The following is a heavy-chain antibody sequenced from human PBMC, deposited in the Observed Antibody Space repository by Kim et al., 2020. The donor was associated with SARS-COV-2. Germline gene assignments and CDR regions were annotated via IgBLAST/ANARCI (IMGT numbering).Heavy chain of an antibody. D-gene: IGHD3-9*01. V-gene: IGHV3-11*04. CDR1: GFTFSDYP. CDR3: ARSLHYDILTGYFTIDY. CDR2: IISSASTI. Sequence: GGSLRLSCAASGFTFSDYPMTWIRQAPGKGLEWVSYIISSASTIYYADSVKGRFTISRDNAKNSLYLQMNSLRAEDTAVYYCARSLHYDILTGYFTIDY. J-gene: IGHJ4*01.